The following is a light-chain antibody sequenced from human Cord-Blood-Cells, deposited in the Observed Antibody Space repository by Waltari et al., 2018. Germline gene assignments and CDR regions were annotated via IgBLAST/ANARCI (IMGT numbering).Light chain of an antibody. CDR3: QQYGSSPLYT. J-gene: IGKJ2*01. CDR2: GAS. CDR1: QSVSSSY. Sequence: EIVLTQSPGILSLSPGERFTLSCRASQSVSSSYLAWYQQKPGQAPRLLIYGASSRATGIPDRFSGSGSGTDFTLTISRLEPEDFAVYYCQQYGSSPLYTFGQGTKLEIK. V-gene: IGKV3-20*01.